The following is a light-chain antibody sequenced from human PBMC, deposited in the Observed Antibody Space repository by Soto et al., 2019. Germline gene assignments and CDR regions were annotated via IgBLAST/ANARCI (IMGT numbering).Light chain of an antibody. J-gene: IGKJ4*01. CDR3: QQYGSSPLT. V-gene: IGKV3-20*01. CDR1: QSVSSSY. CDR2: GAS. Sequence: EIVLTQSPGTLSLSPGERATLSCRASQSVSSSYLAWYQQKPGQAPRLLIYGASSRATGIPDRFSGSGSGTDFTLTIGRLEPEDFAVYYCQQYGSSPLTLGGGTKVDIQ.